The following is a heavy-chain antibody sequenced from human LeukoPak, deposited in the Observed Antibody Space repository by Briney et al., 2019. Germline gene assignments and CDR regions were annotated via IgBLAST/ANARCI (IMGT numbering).Heavy chain of an antibody. V-gene: IGHV3-23*01. D-gene: IGHD5-12*01. CDR3: AKDGAWLRFDD. Sequence: GGSLRLSCAGSGFPFSSHGMNWVRQAPGKGLEWVSGISPGGGPTYYADSVKGRFSISRDDLKNTLYLQMTNLRAEDTAVYYCAKDGAWLRFDDWGQGILVTVSS. CDR1: GFPFSSHG. CDR2: ISPGGGPT. J-gene: IGHJ4*02.